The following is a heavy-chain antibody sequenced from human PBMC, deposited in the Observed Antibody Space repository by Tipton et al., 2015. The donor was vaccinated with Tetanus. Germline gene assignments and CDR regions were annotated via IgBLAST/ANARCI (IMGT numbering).Heavy chain of an antibody. D-gene: IGHD2-8*01. CDR1: GVSISDTSFY. CDR3: ARDPSGGVRYFDY. V-gene: IGHV4-39*07. J-gene: IGHJ4*02. Sequence: LRLSCSVFGVSISDTSFYWAWIRQPPGKGLEWIGSIYDSGSIYYNPSLKSRVTISVDTSRNQFSLKLSSVTAADTAVYYCARDPSGGVRYFDYWGQGTLVTVSS. CDR2: IYDSGSI.